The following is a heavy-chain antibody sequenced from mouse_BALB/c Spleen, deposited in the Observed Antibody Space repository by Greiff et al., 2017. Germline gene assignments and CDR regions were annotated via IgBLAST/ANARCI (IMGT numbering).Heavy chain of an antibody. CDR3: ARKSPIYDGYYYAMDY. Sequence: VKLVESGPGLVQPSQSLSITCTVSGFSLTSYGVHWVRQSPGKGLEWLGVIWSGGSTDYNAAFISRLSISKDNSKSQVFFKMNSLQANDTAIYYCARKSPIYDGYYYAMDYWGQGTSVTVSS. J-gene: IGHJ4*01. V-gene: IGHV2-2*02. CDR1: GFSLTSYG. D-gene: IGHD2-3*01. CDR2: IWSGGST.